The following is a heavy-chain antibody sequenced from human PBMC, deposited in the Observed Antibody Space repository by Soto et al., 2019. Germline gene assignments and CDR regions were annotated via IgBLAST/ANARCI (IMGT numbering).Heavy chain of an antibody. J-gene: IGHJ5*02. D-gene: IGHD5-12*01. CDR2: IIPIFGSA. V-gene: IGHV1-69*15. Sequence: QVQLVQSGAEVKKPGSSVKVSCKASGGTFSNYAITWVRQAPGQGLEWLGRIIPIFGSANYAQKFQGRVTITADESTTTAYMELSSLRSDDTAVYYCAKDGGKDGYFGNWVDPWGQETLVTFSS. CDR1: GGTFSNYA. CDR3: AKDGGKDGYFGNWVDP.